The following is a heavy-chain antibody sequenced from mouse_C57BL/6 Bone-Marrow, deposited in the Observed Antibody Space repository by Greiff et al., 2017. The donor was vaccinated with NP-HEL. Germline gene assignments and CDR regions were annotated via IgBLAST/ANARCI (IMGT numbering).Heavy chain of an antibody. V-gene: IGHV7-1*01. Sequence: EVQVVESGGGLVQSGRSLRLSCATSGFTFSDFYMEWVRQAPGKGLEWIAASRNKANDYTTEYSASVKGRFIVSRDTSQSILYLQMNALRAEDTAIYYCARDASYYDYDENYWYFDVWGTGTTVTVSS. CDR2: SRNKANDYTT. J-gene: IGHJ1*03. CDR3: ARDASYYDYDENYWYFDV. CDR1: GFTFSDFY. D-gene: IGHD2-4*01.